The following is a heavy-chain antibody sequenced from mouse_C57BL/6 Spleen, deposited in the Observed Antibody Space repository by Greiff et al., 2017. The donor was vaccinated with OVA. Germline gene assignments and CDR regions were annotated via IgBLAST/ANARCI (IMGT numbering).Heavy chain of an antibody. CDR2: INSDGGST. Sequence: EVKVEESGGGLVQPGESLKLSCESNEYEFPSHDMSWVRKTPEKRLELVAAINSDGGSTYYPDTMERRFIISRDNTKKTLYLQMSSLRSEDTALYYCASVYDGYFAYWGQGTLVTVSA. CDR1: EYEFPSHD. V-gene: IGHV5-2*03. CDR3: ASVYDGYFAY. D-gene: IGHD2-3*01. J-gene: IGHJ3*01.